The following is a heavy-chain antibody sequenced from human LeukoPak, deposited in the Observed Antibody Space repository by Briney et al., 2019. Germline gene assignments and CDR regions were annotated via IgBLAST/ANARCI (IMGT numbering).Heavy chain of an antibody. V-gene: IGHV4-59*01. CDR2: IYYSGST. Sequence: SETLSLTCTVYGGSISSYYWSWIRQPPGKGLEWIGYIYYSGSTNYNPSLKSRVTISVDTSKNQFSLKLSSVTAADTAVYYCARDRIIVGATGNWFDPWGQGTLVTVSS. J-gene: IGHJ5*02. CDR3: ARDRIIVGATGNWFDP. CDR1: GGSISSYY. D-gene: IGHD1-26*01.